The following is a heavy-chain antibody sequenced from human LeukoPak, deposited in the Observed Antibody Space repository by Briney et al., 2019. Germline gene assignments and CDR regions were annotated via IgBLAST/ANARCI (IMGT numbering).Heavy chain of an antibody. V-gene: IGHV4-34*12. CDR3: ARVGLGWCSGCFWYFDL. Sequence: SETLSLTCAVYGGSFSGYYWSWIRLPPGKGLEWIGEIFHSGRANYNPSLRSRVTFSLDTSKNQFSLKLNSVTAADTAVYYCARVGLGWCSGCFWYFDLWGRGTLVTVSS. D-gene: IGHD2-21*01. J-gene: IGHJ2*01. CDR1: GGSFSGYY. CDR2: IFHSGRA.